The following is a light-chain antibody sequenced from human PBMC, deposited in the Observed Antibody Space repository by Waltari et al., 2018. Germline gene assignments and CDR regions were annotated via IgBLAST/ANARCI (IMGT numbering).Light chain of an antibody. Sequence: QSALTQPASVSGSPGQSITISCTGSSSDVGNYKRVSWYQQHPGKAPKLMIYAVSKRPSGVSDRFSGSKSSDTASLTSSGLQPEDEADYFCCSYAGSSKGVFGGGTKVTVL. CDR1: SSDVGNYKR. CDR3: CSYAGSSKGV. J-gene: IGLJ2*01. CDR2: AVS. V-gene: IGLV2-23*02.